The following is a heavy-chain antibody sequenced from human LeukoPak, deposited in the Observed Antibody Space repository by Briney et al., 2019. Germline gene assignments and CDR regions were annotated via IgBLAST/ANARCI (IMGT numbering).Heavy chain of an antibody. Sequence: PSETLSLTCTVSGDSISSYYWSWIRQPPGKGLEWIGYIYYSGSTNYNPSLKSRVTISVDTSKNQFSLKLSSVIAADTAVYYCARDTTAAGTCDYWGQGTLVTVSS. CDR2: IYYSGST. D-gene: IGHD6-13*01. V-gene: IGHV4-59*01. CDR3: ARDTTAAGTCDY. J-gene: IGHJ4*02. CDR1: GDSISSYY.